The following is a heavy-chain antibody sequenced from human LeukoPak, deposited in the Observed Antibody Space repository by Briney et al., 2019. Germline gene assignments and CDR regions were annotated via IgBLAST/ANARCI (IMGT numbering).Heavy chain of an antibody. J-gene: IGHJ4*02. CDR3: ARATYYYDGSGYRTFDY. Sequence: SGTLSLTCAVSGGSISTSNWWSWVRQPPGKGLDWIGEIYHSGSTNYNPSLKSRVTISVDKSKNQFSLKLSSVTAADTAVYYCARATYYYDGSGYRTFDYWGQGTLVTVSS. CDR2: IYHSGST. V-gene: IGHV4-4*02. CDR1: GGSISTSNW. D-gene: IGHD3-22*01.